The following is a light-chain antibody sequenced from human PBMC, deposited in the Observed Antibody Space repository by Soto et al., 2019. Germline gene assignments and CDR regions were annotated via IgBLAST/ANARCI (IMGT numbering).Light chain of an antibody. CDR1: ESVFGY. V-gene: IGKV3-11*01. Sequence: EVVLTQSPATLSLSPGERATLSCRASESVFGYLAWYQHKPGRAPRLLIYDASNRATGVPARFSGSGSGTDFTLTISSLEPEDFAVYYCQQRYRWPPITFGQGTRLEIK. J-gene: IGKJ5*01. CDR2: DAS. CDR3: QQRYRWPPIT.